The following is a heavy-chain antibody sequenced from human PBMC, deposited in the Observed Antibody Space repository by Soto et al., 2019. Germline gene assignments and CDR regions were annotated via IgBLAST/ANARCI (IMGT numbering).Heavy chain of an antibody. CDR2: INVYNGNT. D-gene: IGHD3-10*01. CDR1: GYTFTNYG. Sequence: QVQLVQSGGEVKKPGASVKVSCKASGYTFTNYGISWVRQAPGQGLEWMGWINVYNGNTKYAQKVQGRVTMTTDTATSTASMELRILRSADTAVYYCARGVGSGSYYNQYNWFDPWGQGTLVTVSS. CDR3: ARGVGSGSYYNQYNWFDP. V-gene: IGHV1-18*01. J-gene: IGHJ5*02.